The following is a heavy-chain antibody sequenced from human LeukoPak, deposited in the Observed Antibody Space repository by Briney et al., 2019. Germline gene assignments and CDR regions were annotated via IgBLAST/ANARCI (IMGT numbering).Heavy chain of an antibody. V-gene: IGHV4-34*01. D-gene: IGHD3-3*01. Sequence: SETLSLTCAVYGGSFSGYYWSWLRQPPGKGLEWIGEINHSGSTNYNPSLKSRVTISVDTSKNQFSLKLSSVTAADTAVYYCARGGSITIFGVVIIRANNWFDPWGQGTLVTVSS. CDR1: GGSFSGYY. J-gene: IGHJ5*02. CDR3: ARGGSITIFGVVIIRANNWFDP. CDR2: INHSGST.